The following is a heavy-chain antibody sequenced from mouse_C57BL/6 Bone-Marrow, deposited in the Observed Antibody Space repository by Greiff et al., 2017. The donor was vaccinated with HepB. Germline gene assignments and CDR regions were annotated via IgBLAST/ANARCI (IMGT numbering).Heavy chain of an antibody. CDR3: ARENITYFDY. Sequence: EVKLMESGGGLVKPGGSLKLSCAASGFTFSSYAMSWVRQTPEKRLEWVATISDGGSYTYYPDNVKGRFTISRDNAKNNLYLQMSHLKSEDTAMYYCARENITYFDYWGQGTTLTVSS. J-gene: IGHJ2*01. D-gene: IGHD1-3*01. V-gene: IGHV5-4*01. CDR2: ISDGGSYT. CDR1: GFTFSSYA.